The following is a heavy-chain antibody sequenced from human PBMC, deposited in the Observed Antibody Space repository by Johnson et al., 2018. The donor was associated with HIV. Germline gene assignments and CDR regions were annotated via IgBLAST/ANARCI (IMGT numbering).Heavy chain of an antibody. CDR3: AKVDSGSYFDAFDI. CDR1: GFTFDDYA. J-gene: IGHJ3*02. V-gene: IGHV3-9*01. D-gene: IGHD1-26*01. CDR2: ISWTRGSI. Sequence: VQLVESGGGVVRPGGSLRLSCAASGFTFDDYAMHWVRQAPGKGLEWVSGISWTRGSIGYADSVKGRFTISRDNAKNSLYLQMNILRAEDTALYYCAKVDSGSYFDAFDIWGQGTMVTVSS.